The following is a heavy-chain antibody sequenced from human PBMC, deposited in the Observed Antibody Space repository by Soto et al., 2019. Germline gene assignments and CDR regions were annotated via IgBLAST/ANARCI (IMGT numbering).Heavy chain of an antibody. CDR3: AKDRGIAVAGTGYYFDY. V-gene: IGHV3-23*01. Sequence: GGSLILSCAASGFTFSSYAMSWVRQAPGKGLEWVSAISGSGGSTYYADSVKGRFTISRDNSKNTLYLQMNSLRAEDTAVYYCAKDRGIAVAGTGYYFDYWGQGTLVTVSS. D-gene: IGHD6-19*01. J-gene: IGHJ4*02. CDR2: ISGSGGST. CDR1: GFTFSSYA.